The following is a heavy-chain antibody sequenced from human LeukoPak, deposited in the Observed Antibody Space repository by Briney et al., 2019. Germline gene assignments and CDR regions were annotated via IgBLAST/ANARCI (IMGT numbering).Heavy chain of an antibody. V-gene: IGHV1-46*01. Sequence: ASVKVSCKASGYTFSSYYMHWVRQAPGQGLEWMGIINPSGGSTSYAQKFQGRVTMTRDTSTSTVYMELSSLRSEDTAVYYCARGLGYFDWLRGPYFDYWGQGTLVTVSS. J-gene: IGHJ4*02. CDR3: ARGLGYFDWLRGPYFDY. CDR2: INPSGGST. CDR1: GYTFSSYY. D-gene: IGHD3-9*01.